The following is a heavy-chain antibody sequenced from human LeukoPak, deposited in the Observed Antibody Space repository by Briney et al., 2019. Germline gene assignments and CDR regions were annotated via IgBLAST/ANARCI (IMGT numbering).Heavy chain of an antibody. CDR3: SAHHGDLEYCHY. Sequence: GGPLRASREEAGFSSSRYVVYGGGQAPGKGLEWVAVIWYDGSNKYYADSVKGRFTISRDNSKNTLYLQMNSLRAEDTAVYYCSAHHGDLEYCHYWGQGTLVTVSS. CDR2: IWYDGSNK. D-gene: IGHD7-27*01. V-gene: IGHV3-33*07. J-gene: IGHJ4*02. CDR1: GFSSSRYV.